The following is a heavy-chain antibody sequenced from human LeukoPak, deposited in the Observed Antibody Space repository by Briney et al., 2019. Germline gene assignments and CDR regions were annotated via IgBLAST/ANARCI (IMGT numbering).Heavy chain of an antibody. D-gene: IGHD6-13*01. CDR3: AKDKGRGSSWTAFDY. CDR1: GFTFDDYA. Sequence: GGSLRLSCAASGFTFDDYAMHWVRQAPGKGLEWVSGISWNSGSIGYADSVKGRFTISRDNAKNSLYLQMNSLRAGDMALYYCAKDKGRGSSWTAFDYWGQGTLVTVSS. J-gene: IGHJ4*02. V-gene: IGHV3-9*03. CDR2: ISWNSGSI.